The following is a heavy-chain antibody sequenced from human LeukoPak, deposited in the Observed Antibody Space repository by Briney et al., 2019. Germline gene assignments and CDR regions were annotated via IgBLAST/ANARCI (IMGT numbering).Heavy chain of an antibody. J-gene: IGHJ4*02. CDR1: GGSISSSSYY. Sequence: PSETLSLTCTVSGGSISSSSYYWGWIRQPPGKGLEWIGSIYYSGSTYYNPSLKSRVTISVDTSKSQFSLKLSSVTAADTAVYYCARDLRGVFDYWGQGTLVTVSS. CDR3: ARDLRGVFDY. D-gene: IGHD3-10*01. CDR2: IYYSGST. V-gene: IGHV4-39*07.